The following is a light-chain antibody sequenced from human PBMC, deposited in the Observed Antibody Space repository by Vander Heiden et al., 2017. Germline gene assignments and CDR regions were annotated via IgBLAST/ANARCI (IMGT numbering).Light chain of an antibody. CDR1: QSVLYSSNNKNY. CDR3: QQYYSTPWT. CDR2: WAS. V-gene: IGKV4-1*01. Sequence: DIVMTQSPDPLAVSLGETATINCKASQSVLYSSNNKNYLAWYQQKPGQPPKLLIYWASTRESVVPDRFSGSGSGTDFTLTISSLQAEDVAVYYCQQYYSTPWTFGQGTKVEIK. J-gene: IGKJ1*01.